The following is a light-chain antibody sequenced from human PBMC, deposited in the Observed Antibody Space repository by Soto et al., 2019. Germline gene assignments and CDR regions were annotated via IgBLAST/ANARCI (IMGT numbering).Light chain of an antibody. CDR1: QNIRHY. V-gene: IGKV1-39*01. CDR2: GAS. J-gene: IGKJ2*01. CDR3: QQSYGKPYT. Sequence: DIQMTQSPSSLSASVGDRVTITCRASQNIRHYVSWFHQKPGNAPELLIYGASSLQSGVPSRFSGSGSGTDFTLTVSSLQPQDFATYYCQQSYGKPYTFGQGTNLEIK.